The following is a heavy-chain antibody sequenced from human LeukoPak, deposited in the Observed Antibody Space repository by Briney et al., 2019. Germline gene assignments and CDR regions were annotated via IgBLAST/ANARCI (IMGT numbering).Heavy chain of an antibody. D-gene: IGHD6-13*01. CDR3: ARDEDIAAAGLGYFDY. CDR1: GFTFSSYG. J-gene: IGHJ4*02. Sequence: GRSLRLSCAASGFTFSSYGMHWVRQAPGKGLEWVAVIWYDGSNKYYADSVKGRFTISRDNSKNTLYLQMNSLRAEDTAVYYCARDEDIAAAGLGYFDYWGQGTLVTVSS. V-gene: IGHV3-33*01. CDR2: IWYDGSNK.